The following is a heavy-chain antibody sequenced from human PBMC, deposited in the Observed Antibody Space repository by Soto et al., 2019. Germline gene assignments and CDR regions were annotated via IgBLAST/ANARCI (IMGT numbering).Heavy chain of an antibody. Sequence: GESLKISCKGSGYSFTSYWIGWVPQMPGKGLEWMGIIYPGDSDTRYSPSFQGQVTIPADKSISTVYLQWSSLKASDTAMYYCARSDRYYYYGMDVWGQGTTVTVSS. CDR3: ARSDRYYYYGMDV. CDR2: IYPGDSDT. V-gene: IGHV5-51*01. J-gene: IGHJ6*02. CDR1: GYSFTSYW.